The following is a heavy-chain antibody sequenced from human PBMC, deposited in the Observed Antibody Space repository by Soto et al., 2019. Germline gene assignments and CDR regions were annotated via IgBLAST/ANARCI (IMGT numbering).Heavy chain of an antibody. D-gene: IGHD6-19*01. CDR3: ARVLGQWLVPYYFDY. CDR1: GYTFTDCG. J-gene: IGHJ4*02. V-gene: IGHV1-18*01. Sequence: ASVKVSCKASGYTFTDCGIIWVRQAPGQGLEWMGWISAYNGKTNYAQNLQGRVTMTTDTSTSTAYMELRSLRSDDTAVYYCARVLGQWLVPYYFDYWGQGTLVTVSS. CDR2: ISAYNGKT.